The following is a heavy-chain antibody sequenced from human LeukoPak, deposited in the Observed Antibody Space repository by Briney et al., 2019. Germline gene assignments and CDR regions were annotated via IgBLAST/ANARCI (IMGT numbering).Heavy chain of an antibody. CDR1: GFTFSSYS. Sequence: GGSLRLSCAASGFTFSSYSMNWVRQAPGKGLEWVSSISSSSSYIYYADSVKGRFTISRDTAKNSLYLQMNSLRAEDTAVYYCVRYYDMLTGSVYFDYWGQGTLVTVSS. CDR2: ISSSSSYI. CDR3: VRYYDMLTGSVYFDY. D-gene: IGHD3-9*01. V-gene: IGHV3-21*01. J-gene: IGHJ4*02.